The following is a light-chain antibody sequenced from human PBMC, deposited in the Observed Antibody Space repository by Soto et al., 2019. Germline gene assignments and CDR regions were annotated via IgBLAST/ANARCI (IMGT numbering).Light chain of an antibody. V-gene: IGLV1-40*01. CDR3: QSYDSSLSGSV. Sequence: QSVLTQPPSVSGAPGQRVTISCTGSSSNIGAGYDVHWYQQLPGTAPKLLIYGNSNRPSGVPDRFSGSKSGTSASLAITGLQAEDEADYYCQSYDSSLSGSVVGGGTKPTVL. J-gene: IGLJ3*02. CDR1: SSNIGAGYD. CDR2: GNS.